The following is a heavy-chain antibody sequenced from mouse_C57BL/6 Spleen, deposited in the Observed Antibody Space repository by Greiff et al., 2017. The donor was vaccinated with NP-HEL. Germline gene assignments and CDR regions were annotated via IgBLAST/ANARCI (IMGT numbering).Heavy chain of an antibody. J-gene: IGHJ4*01. CDR1: GFTFSDYY. D-gene: IGHD2-4*01. CDR3: ASMINYAMDY. V-gene: IGHV5-16*01. Sequence: EVKVVESEGGLVQPGSSMKLSCTASGFTFSDYYMAWVRQVPEKGLEWVANINYDGSSTYYLDSLKSRFIISRDNAKNILYLQMSSLKSEDTATYYCASMINYAMDYWGQGTSVTVSS. CDR2: INYDGSST.